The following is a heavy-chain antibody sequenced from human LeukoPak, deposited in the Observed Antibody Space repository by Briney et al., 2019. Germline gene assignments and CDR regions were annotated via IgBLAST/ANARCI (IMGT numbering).Heavy chain of an antibody. CDR1: GFTFSKYG. CDR3: AKRWYGFDV. V-gene: IGHV3-30*18. Sequence: GRSLRLSCAASGFTFSKYGMHWVRQSPDKRLEWMAEIAYDGSQKNYADSVKGRFIISRDISKNTLYLQMNSLGVEDTAVYYCAKRWYGFDVWGQGTMVTVSS. CDR2: IAYDGSQK. J-gene: IGHJ3*01. D-gene: IGHD2-15*01.